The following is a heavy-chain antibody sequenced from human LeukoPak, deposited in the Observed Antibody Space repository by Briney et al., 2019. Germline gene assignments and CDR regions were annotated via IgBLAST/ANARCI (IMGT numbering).Heavy chain of an antibody. D-gene: IGHD1-26*01. V-gene: IGHV2-70*11. J-gene: IGHJ5*02. CDR1: GFSLNTSGMC. CDR3: ARQDVGVTKRPMYNWFDP. CDR2: IDWDDDK. Sequence: SGPTLVNPTQTLTLTCTFSGFSLNTSGMCVSWIRQPPGKALDWLARIDWDDDKYYSTSLKTRLTISKDTSKNQVVLTMTNMDPVDTATYYCARQDVGVTKRPMYNWFDPWGQGTLVTVSS.